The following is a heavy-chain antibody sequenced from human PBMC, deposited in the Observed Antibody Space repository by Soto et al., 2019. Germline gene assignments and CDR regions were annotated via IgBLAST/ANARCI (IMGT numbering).Heavy chain of an antibody. CDR3: ARSPGGSSSLDIYYYYYYGMDV. V-gene: IGHV1-69*01. D-gene: IGHD2-15*01. J-gene: IGHJ6*02. Sequence: QVQLVQSGAEVKKPGSSVKVSCKAPGGTFSSYAISWVRQAPGQVREWMGGIIPIFGTAKHAQKLQGSVTITADESTSTGYMELSRRRAEDTAVYYCARSPGGSSSLDIYYYYYYGMDVWGQGTTVTVSS. CDR1: GGTFSSYA. CDR2: IIPIFGTA.